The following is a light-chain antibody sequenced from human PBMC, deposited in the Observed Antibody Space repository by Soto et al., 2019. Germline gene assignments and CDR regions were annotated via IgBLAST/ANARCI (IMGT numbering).Light chain of an antibody. CDR1: QSIPSNY. J-gene: IGKJ2*01. CDR3: QLYGTSPPRYT. V-gene: IGKV3-20*01. CDR2: GAS. Sequence: DIVLTQSPGTLSLSPGERATLSCRASQSIPSNYLAWYQQKPGQAPRLLIHGASSRATGIPDRFSGSGSGKDFTLTISRLEPEDFAVYYCQLYGTSPPRYTFGLGTKLEIK.